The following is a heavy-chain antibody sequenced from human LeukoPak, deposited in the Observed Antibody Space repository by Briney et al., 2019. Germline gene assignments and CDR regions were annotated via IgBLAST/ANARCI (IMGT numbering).Heavy chain of an antibody. D-gene: IGHD3-22*01. J-gene: IGHJ4*02. CDR1: GFTFSTYG. V-gene: IGHV3-21*01. CDR3: AGRNYDSSGYYLSY. Sequence: GGSLRPSCAASGFTFSTYGMNWVRLAPGRGLKWVSSISTSSSYIYYADSVKGRFTISRDNAKNSLYLQMNSLRAEDTAVYYCAGRNYDSSGYYLSYWGQGTLVTVSS. CDR2: ISTSSSYI.